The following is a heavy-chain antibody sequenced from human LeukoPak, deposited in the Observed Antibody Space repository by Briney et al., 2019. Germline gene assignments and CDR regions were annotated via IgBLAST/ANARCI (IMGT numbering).Heavy chain of an antibody. D-gene: IGHD3-22*01. CDR1: GYTFTSYG. V-gene: IGHV1-18*01. CDR3: ARGVWDSSGYFS. J-gene: IGHJ4*02. Sequence: ASVKVSCEASGYTFTSYGISWVRQAPGQGLEWMGWISAYSGDTNYAQKFQGRVTMTRNTSISTAYMELSSLRSEDTAVYYCARGVWDSSGYFSWGQGTLVTVSS. CDR2: ISAYSGDT.